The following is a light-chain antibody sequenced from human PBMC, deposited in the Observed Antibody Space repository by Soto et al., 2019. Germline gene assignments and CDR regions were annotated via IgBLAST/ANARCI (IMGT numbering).Light chain of an antibody. Sequence: EMVMTQFPATLSLSPGERATLSCRASQSVSSNLAWYQQKPGQAPRLVVYGASTRGTGIPARFSGSGSGTEFTLTISSLQSEDFAVYYCQQYDIWWTFGQGTKVEI. V-gene: IGKV3-15*01. CDR2: GAS. CDR1: QSVSSN. J-gene: IGKJ1*01. CDR3: QQYDIWWT.